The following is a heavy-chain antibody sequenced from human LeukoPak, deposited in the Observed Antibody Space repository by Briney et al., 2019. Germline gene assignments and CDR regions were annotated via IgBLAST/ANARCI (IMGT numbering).Heavy chain of an antibody. J-gene: IGHJ4*02. V-gene: IGHV3-7*03. D-gene: IGHD3-16*01. CDR2: IKQDGSAK. Sequence: PGGSLRLSCAASGFAFGSYWMSWVRQAPGKGLEWVANIKQDGSAKNYVDSVKGRFTISRDNAKNSLYLQMNSLRAEDTAVYYCSNDSPFGGYWGQGALVTVSS. CDR3: SNDSPFGGY. CDR1: GFAFGSYW.